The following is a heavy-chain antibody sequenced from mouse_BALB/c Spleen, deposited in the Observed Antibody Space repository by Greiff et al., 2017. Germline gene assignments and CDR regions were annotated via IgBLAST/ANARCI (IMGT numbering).Heavy chain of an antibody. Sequence: EVQLQQSGPGLVKPSQSLSLTCTVTGYSITSDYAWNWIRQFPGNKLEWMGYISYSGSTSYNPSLKSRISITRDTSKNQFFLQLNSVTTEDTATYYCARWLLRNYYAMDYWGQGTSVTVSS. CDR1: GYSITSDYA. V-gene: IGHV3-2*02. D-gene: IGHD2-3*01. J-gene: IGHJ4*01. CDR3: ARWLLRNYYAMDY. CDR2: ISYSGST.